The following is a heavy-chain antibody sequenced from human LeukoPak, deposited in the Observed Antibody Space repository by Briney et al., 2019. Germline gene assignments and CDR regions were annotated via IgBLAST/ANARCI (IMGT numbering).Heavy chain of an antibody. Sequence: SETLSLTCTVSGGSISSTSYYWGWIRQPPGKGLEWIGSIYYSGSTYYNPSLKSRVTISVDTSKNQFSLKLSSVTAADTAVYYCASFRSVAAAEHWGQGTLVTVSS. CDR3: ASFRSVAAAEH. V-gene: IGHV4-39*07. J-gene: IGHJ1*01. CDR1: GGSISSTSYY. CDR2: IYYSGST. D-gene: IGHD6-13*01.